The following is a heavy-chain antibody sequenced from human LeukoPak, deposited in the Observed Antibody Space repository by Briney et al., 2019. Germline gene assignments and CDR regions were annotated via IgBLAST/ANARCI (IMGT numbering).Heavy chain of an antibody. CDR3: ARGPPYGSRSDYFDY. Sequence: SGGSLRLSCEASGFTFSNYWMSWVRQAPGKGPEWVASVKEDVNEKDYVDSVKGRFTISRDNAKNSLYLQMNSLRVEDTAVYYCARGPPYGSRSDYFDYWGQGTLVTVSS. J-gene: IGHJ4*02. V-gene: IGHV3-7*01. D-gene: IGHD3-10*01. CDR1: GFTFSNYW. CDR2: VKEDVNEK.